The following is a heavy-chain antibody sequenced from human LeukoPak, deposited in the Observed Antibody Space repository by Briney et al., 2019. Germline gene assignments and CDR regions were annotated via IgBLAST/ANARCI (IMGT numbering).Heavy chain of an antibody. CDR3: AKDRNYYGSGSAFDY. CDR2: VRYDGSNK. Sequence: PGGSQRLSCAASGFTFSSYGMHWVRQAPGKGQEWVAFVRYDGSNKYYAYSVKGRFTISRDNSKNTLYLQMNSLRAEDTAVYYCAKDRNYYGSGSAFDYWGQGTLVTVSS. D-gene: IGHD3-10*01. J-gene: IGHJ4*02. V-gene: IGHV3-30*02. CDR1: GFTFSSYG.